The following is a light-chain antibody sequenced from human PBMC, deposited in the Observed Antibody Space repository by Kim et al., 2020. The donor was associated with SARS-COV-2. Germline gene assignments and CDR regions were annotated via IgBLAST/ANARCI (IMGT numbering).Light chain of an antibody. CDR3: QQRSNWPPILT. CDR1: QSVSIY. CDR2: DAS. Sequence: PGERATLSCRASQSVSIYLAWYQQKPGQAPRLLIYDASNRATGIPARFSGSGSGTDFTLTISSLEPEDFAVYYCQQRSNWPPILTFGGGTKVDIK. J-gene: IGKJ4*01. V-gene: IGKV3-11*01.